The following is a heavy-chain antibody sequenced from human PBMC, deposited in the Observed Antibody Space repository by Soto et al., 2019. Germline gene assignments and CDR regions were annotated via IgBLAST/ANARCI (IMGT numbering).Heavy chain of an antibody. J-gene: IGHJ5*02. Sequence: QVQLQESGPGLVKPSQTLSLTCTVSGCSISSGGYYWSWIRQRPGKGLEWIGYIYYSGSTYYNPSLKSRVTISVDTSKHQFPLKLTSVTAADTAVYYCAREGVYGDANWFAPWGQGTLVTVSP. CDR3: AREGVYGDANWFAP. CDR2: IYYSGST. V-gene: IGHV4-31*03. D-gene: IGHD4-17*01. CDR1: GCSISSGGYY.